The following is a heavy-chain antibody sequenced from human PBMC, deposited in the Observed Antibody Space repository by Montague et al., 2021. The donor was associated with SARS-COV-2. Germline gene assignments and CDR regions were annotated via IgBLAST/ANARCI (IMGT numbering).Heavy chain of an antibody. Sequence: SETLSLTCAVYGGSLSGYYWSWIRQPPGEGLEWIAEISHSGSTSYNPSLKSRVTISVDTSKNQFSLKLSSATAADTAVYYCVRVPYWLRFVPRYYGMDVWGQGTTVTVSS. J-gene: IGHJ6*02. CDR3: VRVPYWLRFVPRYYGMDV. CDR2: ISHSGST. CDR1: GGSLSGYY. V-gene: IGHV4-34*01. D-gene: IGHD5-12*01.